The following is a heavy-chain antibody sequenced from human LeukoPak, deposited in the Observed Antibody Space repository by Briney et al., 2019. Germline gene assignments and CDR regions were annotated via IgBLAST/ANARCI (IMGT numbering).Heavy chain of an antibody. Sequence: PSETLSLTCTVSGGSISSYYWSWIRQPPGKGLEWMGYIYYSGSTNYNPSLKSRVTISVDTSKNQFSLKLSSVSAAETAVYYWASLAFGESGWFDPWGQGTLVTVSS. D-gene: IGHD3-10*01. V-gene: IGHV4-59*01. CDR3: ASLAFGESGWFDP. CDR1: GGSISSYY. J-gene: IGHJ5*02. CDR2: IYYSGST.